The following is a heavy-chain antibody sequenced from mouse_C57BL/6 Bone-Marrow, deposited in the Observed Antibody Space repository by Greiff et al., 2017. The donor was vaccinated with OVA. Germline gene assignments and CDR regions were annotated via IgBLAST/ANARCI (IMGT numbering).Heavy chain of an antibody. V-gene: IGHV1-76*01. CDR1: GYTFTDYY. CDR2: IYPGSGNT. J-gene: IGHJ2*01. Sequence: QVQLQQSGAELVRPGASVKLSCKASGYTFTDYYINWVKQRPGQGLEWIARIYPGSGNTNYNEKFKGKATLTVEKSSSTAYMQLSSLTSEDSAVYFCAREGDYWGQGTTLTVSS. CDR3: AREGDY.